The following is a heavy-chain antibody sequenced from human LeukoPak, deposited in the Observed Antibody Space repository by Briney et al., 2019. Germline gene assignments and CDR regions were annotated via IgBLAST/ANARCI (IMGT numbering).Heavy chain of an antibody. Sequence: SETLSLTCTVSVGSISSYYWGWIWQPPGKGLEWIGSIYHSGSTYYNASLKSRVTISVDTSKNQFSLKLRSVTAADTALYYCARWDSGEWFHDAFDIWGQGTRVTVSS. CDR3: ARWDSGEWFHDAFDI. V-gene: IGHV4-38-2*02. D-gene: IGHD3-3*01. CDR2: IYHSGST. J-gene: IGHJ3*02. CDR1: VGSISSYY.